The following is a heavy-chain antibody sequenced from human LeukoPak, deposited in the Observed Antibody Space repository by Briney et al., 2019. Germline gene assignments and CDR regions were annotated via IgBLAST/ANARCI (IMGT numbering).Heavy chain of an antibody. CDR1: GFTFSSYG. CDR2: IRYEGSNK. CDR3: AKGGDGAAAVPHGYYYYMDV. Sequence: GGSLRLSCAASGFTFSSYGMHWVRQAPGKGLEWVAFIRYEGSNKFYADSVKGRFTISRDNSKNTLYLQMNSLRAEDTAVYYCAKGGDGAAAVPHGYYYYMDVWGKGTTVTVSS. D-gene: IGHD6-13*01. V-gene: IGHV3-30*02. J-gene: IGHJ6*03.